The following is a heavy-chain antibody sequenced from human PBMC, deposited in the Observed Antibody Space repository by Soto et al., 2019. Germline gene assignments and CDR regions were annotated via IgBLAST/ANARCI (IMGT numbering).Heavy chain of an antibody. CDR1: GYSFTRYW. J-gene: IGHJ4*02. D-gene: IGHD5-12*01. CDR3: ARYKRSGYDEVADY. Sequence: GESLKISCKGSGYSFTRYWIGWVRQTPGKGLEWMGIIYPGDSDTRYSPAFQGQVTISADKSISTAHLQWSGLTASDTAMYYCARYKRSGYDEVADYWGQGTLVTVSS. V-gene: IGHV5-51*01. CDR2: IYPGDSDT.